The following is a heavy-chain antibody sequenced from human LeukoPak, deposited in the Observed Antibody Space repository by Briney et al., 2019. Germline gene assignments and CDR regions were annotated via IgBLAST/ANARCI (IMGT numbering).Heavy chain of an antibody. CDR2: ISGSGGST. D-gene: IGHD4-17*01. J-gene: IGHJ4*02. Sequence: GGSLRLSCAASGFAFSSYAMSWVRQAPGKGLEWVSSISGSGGSTHYADSVKGRFTISRDNSKITLYLQLNGLRAEDTAVYYCAKDSDAVTTCLDSWGQGTLVAVS. CDR1: GFAFSSYA. V-gene: IGHV3-23*01. CDR3: AKDSDAVTTCLDS.